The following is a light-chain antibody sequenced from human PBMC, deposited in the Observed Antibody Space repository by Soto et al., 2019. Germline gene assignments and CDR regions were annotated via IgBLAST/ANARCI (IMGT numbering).Light chain of an antibody. J-gene: IGLJ1*01. CDR1: SSDVGGYNY. Sequence: QSVLTQPASVSGSSGQSITISCTGTSSDVGGYNYVSWYQQHPGKAPKLMIYDVSNRPSGVSNRFSGSKSGNTASLTISGLQAEDEADYYCSSYTSSSTYVFGTGT. V-gene: IGLV2-14*01. CDR3: SSYTSSSTYV. CDR2: DVS.